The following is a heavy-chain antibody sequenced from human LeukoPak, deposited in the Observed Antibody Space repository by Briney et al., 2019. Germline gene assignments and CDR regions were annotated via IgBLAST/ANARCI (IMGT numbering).Heavy chain of an antibody. CDR1: GFTFDDYG. CDR2: INWNGGST. Sequence: GGSLRLSCAASGFTFDDYGMSWVRQAPGKGLERVSGINWNGGSTGYADSVKGRFTISRDNAKNSLYLQMNSLRAEDTALYYCARELYNYYDSSGYYYHRLFGGRGFDYWGQGTLVTVSS. J-gene: IGHJ4*02. D-gene: IGHD3-22*01. CDR3: ARELYNYYDSSGYYYHRLFGGRGFDY. V-gene: IGHV3-20*04.